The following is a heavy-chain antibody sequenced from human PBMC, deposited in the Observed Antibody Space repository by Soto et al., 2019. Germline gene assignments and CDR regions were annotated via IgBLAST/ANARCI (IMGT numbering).Heavy chain of an antibody. CDR2: IIPIFGTA. J-gene: IGHJ6*02. CDR3: ARVPEYYDFWSGYYRFPRGKDYYYYGMDV. CDR1: GGTFSSYT. D-gene: IGHD3-3*01. V-gene: IGHV1-69*13. Sequence: SVKVSCKASGGTFSSYTSSWVRQAPGQGLEWMGGIIPIFGTANYAQKFQGRVTITADESTSTAYMELSSLRSEDTAVYYCARVPEYYDFWSGYYRFPRGKDYYYYGMDVWGQGTTVTVSS.